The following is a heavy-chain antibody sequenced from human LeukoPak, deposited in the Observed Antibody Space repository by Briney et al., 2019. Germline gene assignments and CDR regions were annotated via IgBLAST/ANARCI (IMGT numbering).Heavy chain of an antibody. V-gene: IGHV4-39*07. CDR1: GDSITSSSYY. CDR3: ARLVSYSSGLIDF. J-gene: IGHJ4*02. CDR2: MYYSGST. D-gene: IGHD6-19*01. Sequence: PSETLSLTCTVSGDSITSSSYYWEWIRQPPGKGLEWIGSMYYSGSTYYNPSLKSRVTISVDTSKNQFSLKLSSVTAADTAVYYCARLVSYSSGLIDFWGQGTLVTVSS.